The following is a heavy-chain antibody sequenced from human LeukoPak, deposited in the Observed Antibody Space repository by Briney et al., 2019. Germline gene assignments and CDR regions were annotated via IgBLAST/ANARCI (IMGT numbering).Heavy chain of an antibody. CDR1: GFTFSYYS. CDR3: ALTKEYSGLFDP. Sequence: GGSLRLSCAASGFTFSYYSVNWVRQAPGKGLEWISYIGSGSSTIYYADSVKGRFTVSRDDAKNSLFLQMNSLRAADTAIYYCALTKEYSGLFDPWGQGTLVTVSS. V-gene: IGHV3-48*01. J-gene: IGHJ5*02. CDR2: IGSGSSTI. D-gene: IGHD5-12*01.